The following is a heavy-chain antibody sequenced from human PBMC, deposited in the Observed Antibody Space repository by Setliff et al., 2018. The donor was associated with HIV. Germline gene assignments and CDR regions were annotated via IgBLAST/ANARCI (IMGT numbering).Heavy chain of an antibody. CDR2: ITSRSADI. J-gene: IGHJ4*02. V-gene: IGHV3-21*06. CDR3: ASAPMKTSTVVTWWFFEY. Sequence: GSLRPSCAASGLTFSTFSMSWVRQAPGKGLAWVSSITSRSADIYYADSVTGRFTISRDNPKSSLHLQLNNLRVEDTAVYFCASAPMKTSTVVTWWFFEYWGQGKLVTVSS. D-gene: IGHD2-21*02. CDR1: GLTFSTFS.